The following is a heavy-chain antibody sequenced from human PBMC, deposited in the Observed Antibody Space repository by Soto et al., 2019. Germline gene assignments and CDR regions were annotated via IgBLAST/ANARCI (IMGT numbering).Heavy chain of an antibody. CDR2: SSGSGGST. CDR3: AKEVGRYYESEDACDI. J-gene: IGHJ3*02. Sequence: EVQLLESGGGLVQPGGSLRLSCAASGFTFSSYAMSWVRQAPGKGLEWVSASSGSGGSTYYADSVKGRFTISRDTSQNTLYLHMNGLGAEDTAVYYGAKEVGRYYESEDACDIWGQRTMVTVSS. CDR1: GFTFSSYA. D-gene: IGHD3-22*01. V-gene: IGHV3-23*01.